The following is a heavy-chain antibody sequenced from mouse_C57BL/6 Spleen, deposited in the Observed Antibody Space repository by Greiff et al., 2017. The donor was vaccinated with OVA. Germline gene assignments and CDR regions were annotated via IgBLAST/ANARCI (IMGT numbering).Heavy chain of an antibody. CDR1: GYSFTSYY. V-gene: IGHV1-66*01. CDR3: ARPARESYGNYPDY. CDR2: IYPGSGNT. Sequence: QVQLKESGPELVKPGASVKISCKASGYSFTSYYIHWVKQRPGQGLEWIGWIYPGSGNTKYNEKFKGKATLTADTSSSTAYMQLSSLTSEDSAVYYCARPARESYGNYPDYWGQGTTLTVSS. J-gene: IGHJ2*01. D-gene: IGHD2-1*01.